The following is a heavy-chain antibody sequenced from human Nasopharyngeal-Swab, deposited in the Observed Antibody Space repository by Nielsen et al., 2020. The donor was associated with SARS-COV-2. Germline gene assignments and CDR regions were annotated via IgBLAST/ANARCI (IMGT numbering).Heavy chain of an antibody. J-gene: IGHJ4*02. Sequence: WIRQPPGKGLEWIGSIYYSGSTYFNPSLKSRVTISVDASKNQFSLKLSSVTAADTAVYYCARPGTGIAAADYWGQGTLVTVSS. V-gene: IGHV4-39*01. CDR2: IYYSGST. CDR3: ARPGTGIAAADY. D-gene: IGHD6-13*01.